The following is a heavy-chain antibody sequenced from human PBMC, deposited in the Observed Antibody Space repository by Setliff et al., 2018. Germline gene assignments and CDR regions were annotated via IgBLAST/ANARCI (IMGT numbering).Heavy chain of an antibody. Sequence: PSETLSLTCTVSGDSISGDYWSWIRQPPGKGLEWIGFIHYSGSTNYNPSLKSRVTISLDTPKNQFSLRLSSVTAADTVVYYCARTRYGLGGRPYWGQGTLVTVSS. D-gene: IGHD2-15*01. CDR2: IHYSGST. CDR3: ARTRYGLGGRPY. J-gene: IGHJ4*02. V-gene: IGHV4-59*01. CDR1: GDSISGDY.